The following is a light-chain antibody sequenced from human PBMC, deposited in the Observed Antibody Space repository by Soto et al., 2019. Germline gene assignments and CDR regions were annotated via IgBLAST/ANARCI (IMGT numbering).Light chain of an antibody. CDR2: GAS. Sequence: DIKMTQSPSSLSASVGDRVTITCRASQTITSYLNWYQQKAGKAPNLLIYGASSLQGGVPSRFSGSGSGTDFTLTISSLQPEDRATYYCQQSFTVPLTFGGGTKVEI. CDR3: QQSFTVPLT. J-gene: IGKJ4*01. CDR1: QTITSY. V-gene: IGKV1-39*01.